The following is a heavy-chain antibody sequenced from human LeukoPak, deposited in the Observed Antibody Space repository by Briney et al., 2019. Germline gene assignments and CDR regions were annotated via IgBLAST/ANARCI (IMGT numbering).Heavy chain of an antibody. J-gene: IGHJ2*01. CDR3: AKDLHELGARGDWYFDL. Sequence: GGSLRLSCAASGFTFSSYGMHWVRQAPGKGLEWVAIIWNDGSNKFYTDSVKGRFTISRDNSKNTLYLQMNSLRAEDTAVYYCAKDLHELGARGDWYFDLWGRGTLVTVSS. CDR1: GFTFSSYG. D-gene: IGHD1-26*01. V-gene: IGHV3-33*06. CDR2: IWNDGSNK.